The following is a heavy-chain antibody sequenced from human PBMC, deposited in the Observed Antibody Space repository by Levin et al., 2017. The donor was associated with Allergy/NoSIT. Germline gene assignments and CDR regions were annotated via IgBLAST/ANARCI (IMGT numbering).Heavy chain of an antibody. V-gene: IGHV4-4*07. D-gene: IGHD3-10*01. Sequence: SETLSLTCTVSGGSLNNYYWSWIRQPAGKELEWIGRIYSSGSTNYNPSLKNRVTMSVDTSKSQFSLKLTSVTAADTAMYYCARGAPYYFGPFGYWGRGTLVTVSS. CDR1: GGSLNNYY. J-gene: IGHJ4*02. CDR3: ARGAPYYFGPFGY. CDR2: IYSSGST.